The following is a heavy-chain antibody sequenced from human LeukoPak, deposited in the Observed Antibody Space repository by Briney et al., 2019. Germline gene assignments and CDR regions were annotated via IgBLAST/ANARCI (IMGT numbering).Heavy chain of an antibody. J-gene: IGHJ5*02. CDR3: ARPTPYYYDSSGYLGWFDP. CDR2: IYPGDSDT. Sequence: GESLKISCKGSGYSFTSYWIGWVRQMPGKGLEWMGIIYPGDSDTRYSPSFQGQVTISADKSISTAYLQWSSLKASDTAMYYCARPTPYYYDSSGYLGWFDPWGQGTLATVSS. CDR1: GYSFTSYW. D-gene: IGHD3-22*01. V-gene: IGHV5-51*01.